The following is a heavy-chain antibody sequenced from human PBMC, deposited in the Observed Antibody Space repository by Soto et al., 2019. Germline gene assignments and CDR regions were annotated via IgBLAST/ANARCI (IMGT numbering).Heavy chain of an antibody. CDR1: GFTISSYA. J-gene: IGHJ4*02. V-gene: IGHV3-23*01. Sequence: GGSLRLSCAASGFTISSYAMSRVRQAPGKGLEWVSAISGSGGSTYYADSVKGRFTISRDNSKNTLYLQMNSLRAEDTAVYYCAKTDVVLKPVSEWGQGTLVTVSS. D-gene: IGHD2-21*01. CDR2: ISGSGGST. CDR3: AKTDVVLKPVSE.